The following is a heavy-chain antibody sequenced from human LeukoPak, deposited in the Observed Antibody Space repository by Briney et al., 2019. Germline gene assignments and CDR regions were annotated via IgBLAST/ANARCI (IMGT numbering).Heavy chain of an antibody. V-gene: IGHV3-53*01. Sequence: GGSLRLSCAASGFTVSSNYMSWVRQAPGKGLEWVSVIYSGDNTYYADSVKGRFTISRDNAKNTLYLQMNSLRAEDTAVYYCAKVEAAAGILDAFDIWGQGTMVTVSS. CDR2: IYSGDNT. D-gene: IGHD6-13*01. J-gene: IGHJ3*02. CDR3: AKVEAAAGILDAFDI. CDR1: GFTVSSNY.